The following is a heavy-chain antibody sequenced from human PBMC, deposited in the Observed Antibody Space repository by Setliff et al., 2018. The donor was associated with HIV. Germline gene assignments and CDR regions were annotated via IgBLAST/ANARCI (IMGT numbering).Heavy chain of an antibody. CDR1: GVSISDYY. J-gene: IGHJ4*02. CDR2: MDNRGNT. CDR3: AGVTSSPGYFLDY. D-gene: IGHD1-1*01. Sequence: SETLSLTCSVSGVSISDYYWNWIRQPPGKGLEWIGYMDNRGNTNYSPSLKSRITISVDTSKNQFSLKLSSVTAADTAVYYCAGVTSSPGYFLDYRGQGTLVTVSS. V-gene: IGHV4-59*01.